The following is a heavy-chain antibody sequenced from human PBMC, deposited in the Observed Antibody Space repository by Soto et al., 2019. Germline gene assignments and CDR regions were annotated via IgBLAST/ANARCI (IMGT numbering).Heavy chain of an antibody. J-gene: IGHJ4*02. D-gene: IGHD2-15*01. Sequence: QVQLVQSGAEVKKPGSSVKVSCKASGGTFSSYAISWVRQAPGQGLEWMGGIIPIFGTANYAQKFQGRVTITADESTSTADMELRSLRSEDTAVYYCARDGEHCSGCIYYSYWGPGNLVTVSS. CDR1: GGTFSSYA. CDR3: ARDGEHCSGCIYYSY. CDR2: IIPIFGTA. V-gene: IGHV1-69*01.